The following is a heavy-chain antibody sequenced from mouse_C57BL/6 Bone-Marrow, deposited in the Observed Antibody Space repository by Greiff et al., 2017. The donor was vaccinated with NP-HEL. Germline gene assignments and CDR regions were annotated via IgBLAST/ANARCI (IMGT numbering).Heavy chain of an antibody. Sequence: EVQLQQSGPGLVKPSQSLSLTCSVTGYSITSGYYWNWIRQFPGNKLEWMGYISYDGSNNYNPSLKNRISITRDTSKNQFFLKLNSVTTEDTATYYCARALYYYGGYFDYWGQGTTLTVSS. D-gene: IGHD1-1*01. V-gene: IGHV3-6*01. J-gene: IGHJ2*01. CDR1: GYSITSGYY. CDR2: ISYDGSN. CDR3: ARALYYYGGYFDY.